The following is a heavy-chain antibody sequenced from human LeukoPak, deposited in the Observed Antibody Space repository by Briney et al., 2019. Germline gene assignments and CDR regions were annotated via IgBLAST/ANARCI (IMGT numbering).Heavy chain of an antibody. CDR1: GFTVSNNY. J-gene: IGHJ1*01. CDR2: ISSASGTI. V-gene: IGHV3-48*04. Sequence: GGSLRLSCAASGFTVSNNYMNWVRQAPGKGLEWVSYISSASGTIYYADSVKGRFTISRDNAQNSLYLQMNSLRAEDTAVYYCARRTPGYCSGGSCYAFQHWGQGTLVTVSS. D-gene: IGHD2-15*01. CDR3: ARRTPGYCSGGSCYAFQH.